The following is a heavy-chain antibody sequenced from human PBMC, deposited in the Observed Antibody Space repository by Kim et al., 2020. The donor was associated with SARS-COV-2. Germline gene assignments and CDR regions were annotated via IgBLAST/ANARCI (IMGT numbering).Heavy chain of an antibody. D-gene: IGHD4-17*01. V-gene: IGHV3-9*01. CDR3: AKDDYGGNSGGYFDY. J-gene: IGHJ4*02. CDR1: GFTFDDYA. CDR2: ISWNSGSI. Sequence: GGSLRLSCAASGFTFDDYAMHWVRQAPGKGLEWVSGISWNSGSIGYADSVKGRFTISRDNAKNSLYLQMNSLRAEDTALYYCAKDDYGGNSGGYFDYWGQGTLVTVSS.